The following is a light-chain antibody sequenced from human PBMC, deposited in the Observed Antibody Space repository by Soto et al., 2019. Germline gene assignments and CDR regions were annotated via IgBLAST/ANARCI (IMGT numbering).Light chain of an antibody. CDR1: SSDVGGYNY. V-gene: IGLV2-14*01. J-gene: IGLJ2*01. Sequence: QSALTQPASVSGSPGQSITISCTGTSSDVGGYNYVSWYQQHPGKAPKLLIYEVSNRPSGVSNRFSGSKSGNTASLTISGLQAYDGADYYCGSYTSSSTLLVFGGGTKLTVL. CDR3: GSYTSSSTLLV. CDR2: EVS.